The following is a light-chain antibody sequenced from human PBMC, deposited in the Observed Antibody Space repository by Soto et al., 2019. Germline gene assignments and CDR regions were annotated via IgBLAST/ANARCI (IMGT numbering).Light chain of an antibody. CDR2: DAS. CDR3: QQRSNWPPLFT. J-gene: IGKJ3*01. CDR1: QSVGSY. V-gene: IGKV3-11*01. Sequence: EIVLTQSPATLSLSPGERATLSCRASQSVGSYLAWYQQKPGRAPRLLIYDASNRATGIPARFSGSGSGTDFTLTISSLEPEDFAVYYCQQRSNWPPLFTFGPGTKVDIK.